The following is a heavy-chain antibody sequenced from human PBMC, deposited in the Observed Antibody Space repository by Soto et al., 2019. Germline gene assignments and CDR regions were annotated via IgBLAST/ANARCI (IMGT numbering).Heavy chain of an antibody. J-gene: IGHJ4*02. CDR2: INHSGKT. V-gene: IGHV4-34*01. Sequence: QVQLQQWGAGLLKPSETLSLTCTVYGGSFSTYYWSWIRQPPGKGLEWIGEINHSGKTNYNPSLMGRVTMSFDTSKNQFSLKLSSVTAADTAVYYCTGPYPYYFASWGQGTLVTVSS. CDR1: GGSFSTYY. CDR3: TGPYPYYFAS.